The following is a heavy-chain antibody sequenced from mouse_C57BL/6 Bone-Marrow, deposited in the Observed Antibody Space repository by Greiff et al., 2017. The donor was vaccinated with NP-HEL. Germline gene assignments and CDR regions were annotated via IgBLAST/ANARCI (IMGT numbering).Heavy chain of an antibody. CDR2: ISGGGGNT. CDR3: ARHGHFDV. V-gene: IGHV5-9*01. CDR1: GFTFSSYT. Sequence: EVKLQESGGGLVKPGGSLKLSCAASGFTFSSYTMSWVRQTPEKRLEWVATISGGGGNTYYPDSVKGRFTISRDNAKNTLYLQMSSLRSEDTALYYCARHGHFDVWGTGTTVTVSS. J-gene: IGHJ1*03.